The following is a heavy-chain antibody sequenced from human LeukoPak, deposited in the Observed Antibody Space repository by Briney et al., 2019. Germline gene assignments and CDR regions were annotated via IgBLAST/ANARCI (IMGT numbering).Heavy chain of an antibody. Sequence: GASVKVSCKASGYTFTSYYMHWVRQAPGQGLEWMGIINPSGGSTSYAQKFQGRVTMTRDMSTSTVYMELSSLRSEDTAVYYCARGPCDPVLGNWFDPWGQGTLVTVSS. CDR1: GYTFTSYY. CDR3: ARGPCDPVLGNWFDP. CDR2: INPSGGST. J-gene: IGHJ5*02. D-gene: IGHD2-8*02. V-gene: IGHV1-46*01.